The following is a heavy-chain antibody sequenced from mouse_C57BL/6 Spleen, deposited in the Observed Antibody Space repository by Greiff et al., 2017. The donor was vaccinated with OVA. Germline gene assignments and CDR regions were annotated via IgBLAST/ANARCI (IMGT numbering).Heavy chain of an antibody. Sequence: EVQLQQSGAELVRPGASVKLSCTASGFNIKDDYMHWVKQRPEQGLEWIGWIDPENGDTEYASKFQGKAPITADTSSNTAYLQLSSRASEDTAVYYCHDGGDYWGQGTTLTVSS. CDR3: HDGGDY. D-gene: IGHD2-12*01. J-gene: IGHJ2*01. V-gene: IGHV14-4*01. CDR1: GFNIKDDY. CDR2: IDPENGDT.